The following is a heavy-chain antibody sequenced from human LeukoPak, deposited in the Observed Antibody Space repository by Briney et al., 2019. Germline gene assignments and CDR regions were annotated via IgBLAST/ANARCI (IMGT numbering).Heavy chain of an antibody. V-gene: IGHV3-30*02. CDR1: GFTFSSYG. Sequence: GGSLRLSCAASGFTFSSYGMYWVRQAPGKGLEWVAFIRYDGSNKDYADSVKGRFTISRDNSKNALFLQMNSLRAEDTAVYYCAKGGGRGAPGCFDIWGQGTMVTVSS. CDR3: AKGGGRGAPGCFDI. J-gene: IGHJ3*02. CDR2: IRYDGSNK. D-gene: IGHD3-9*01.